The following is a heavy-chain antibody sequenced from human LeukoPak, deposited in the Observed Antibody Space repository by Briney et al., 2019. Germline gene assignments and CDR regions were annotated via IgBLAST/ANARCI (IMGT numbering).Heavy chain of an antibody. CDR3: ARRFCSSVSCYDDDAFDV. J-gene: IGHJ3*01. CDR2: ISGYNGKI. D-gene: IGHD2-2*01. Sequence: ASVTVSCKASGYNFADYGVSWVRQAPGQGLEWMGWISGYNGKINYAQKFQGRVTMTTDTSTSTAYLELRSLTSEDTAVYYCARRFCSSVSCYDDDAFDVWGQGTLVTVSS. CDR1: GYNFADYG. V-gene: IGHV1-18*01.